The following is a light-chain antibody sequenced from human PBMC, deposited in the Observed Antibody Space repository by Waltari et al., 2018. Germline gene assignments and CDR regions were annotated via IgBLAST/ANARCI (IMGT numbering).Light chain of an antibody. CDR2: SAS. Sequence: DIQMTKSPSYLSASVGDRVTITCRASQNILPYLNLYQQKPGKAPKLLIHSASTLQGGVPSRFSGRGSGTDFTLTINILQPEDFATYYCQQSYNTPRTFGQGTKVEIK. V-gene: IGKV1-39*01. CDR1: QNILPY. J-gene: IGKJ1*01. CDR3: QQSYNTPRT.